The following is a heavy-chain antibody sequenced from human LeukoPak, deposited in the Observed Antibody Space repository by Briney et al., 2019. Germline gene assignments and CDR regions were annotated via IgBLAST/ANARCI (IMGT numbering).Heavy chain of an antibody. CDR2: IIPIFGTA. CDR3: ARGREVAGTVGY. J-gene: IGHJ4*01. Sequence: ASVKVSCKAPGCTFSSYAISWVRQAPGQGLEWMGGIIPIFGTANYAQKFQGRVTMTRDTSISTAYMELSRLTSDDTAVYYCARGREVAGTVGYWGHGTLVTVSS. D-gene: IGHD6-19*01. CDR1: GCTFSSYA. V-gene: IGHV1-69*05.